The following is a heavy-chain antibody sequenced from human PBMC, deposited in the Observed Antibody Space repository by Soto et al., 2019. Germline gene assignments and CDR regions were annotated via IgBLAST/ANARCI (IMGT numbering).Heavy chain of an antibody. Sequence: GGSLRLSCAASGFAFSTFDMHWVRQAPGQGLEWVSGSGSDGRTYYVDSVKGRFTISRDNSKNTLYLQMNSLRGEDTALYYCAKGGGGYLDYWGQGALVTVSS. V-gene: IGHV3-23*01. D-gene: IGHD3-16*01. CDR3: AKGGGGYLDY. CDR1: GFAFSTFD. CDR2: SGSDGRT. J-gene: IGHJ4*02.